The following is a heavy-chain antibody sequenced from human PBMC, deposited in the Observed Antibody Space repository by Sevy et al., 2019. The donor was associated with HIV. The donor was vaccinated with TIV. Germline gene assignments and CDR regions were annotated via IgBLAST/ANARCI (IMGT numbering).Heavy chain of an antibody. J-gene: IGHJ3*02. CDR3: ARKGYSGYDIVYPAEERVNAFDN. V-gene: IGHV3-30-3*01. CDR2: ISYDGSNK. CDR1: GFTFSSYA. D-gene: IGHD5-12*01. Sequence: GGSLRLSCAASGFTFSSYAMHWVRQAPGKGLEWVSVISYDGSNKYYADSVKGRFTISRDNSKNTLYLQMNSLRAEVTAVYYGARKGYSGYDIVYPAEERVNAFDNWGQGTMVTVSS.